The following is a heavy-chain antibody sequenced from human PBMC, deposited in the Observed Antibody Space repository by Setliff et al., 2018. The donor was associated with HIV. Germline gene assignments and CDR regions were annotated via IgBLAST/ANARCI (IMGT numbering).Heavy chain of an antibody. CDR3: TRRDVTTGMDS. CDR1: GDSIISSRNF. D-gene: IGHD4-17*01. Sequence: SETLSLTCTVSGDSIISSRNFWDWIRQPPGKSLEWVGSIFYTGSTNYRPSLESRVIVSLDTSKNQFSLKLSSVTAADTAVYYCTRRDVTTGMDSWGPGILVTVSS. J-gene: IGHJ4*02. V-gene: IGHV4-39*01. CDR2: IFYTGST.